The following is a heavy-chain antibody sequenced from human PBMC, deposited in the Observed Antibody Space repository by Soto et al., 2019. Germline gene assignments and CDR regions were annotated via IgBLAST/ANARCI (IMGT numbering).Heavy chain of an antibody. CDR1: GLTFSSYS. CDR2: ISSSSSYI. D-gene: IGHD4-17*01. J-gene: IGHJ4*02. Sequence: GGSLRLSCAASGLTFSSYSMNWVRQAPGKGLEWVSSISSSSSYIYYADSVKGRFTISRDNAKNSLYLQMNSLRAEDTAVYYCARERVYGDSYFDYWGQGTLVTVSS. V-gene: IGHV3-21*01. CDR3: ARERVYGDSYFDY.